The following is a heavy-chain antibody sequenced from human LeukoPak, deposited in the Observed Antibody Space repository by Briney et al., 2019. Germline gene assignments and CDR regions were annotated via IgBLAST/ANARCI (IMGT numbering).Heavy chain of an antibody. Sequence: SETLSLTCTVSGGSISSGGYYWSWIRQPAGKGLEWIGRIYTSGSTNYNPSLKSRVTMSVDTSKNQFSLQLSSVTAADTAVYYCRGVRFGELFDYWGQGTLVTVSS. D-gene: IGHD3-10*01. J-gene: IGHJ4*02. CDR2: IYTSGST. V-gene: IGHV4-61*02. CDR3: RGVRFGELFDY. CDR1: GGSISSGGYY.